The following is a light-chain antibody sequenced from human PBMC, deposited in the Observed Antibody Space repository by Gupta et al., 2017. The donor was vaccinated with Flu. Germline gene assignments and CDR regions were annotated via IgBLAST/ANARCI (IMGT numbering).Light chain of an antibody. CDR3: RQYGHWPLT. J-gene: IGKJ5*01. CDR1: HSLDGR. Sequence: GDTVTLSCRASHSLDGRLAWYQQMPGQAPRLLIFGPSTRATGVPARFSGSGSGTEFTLTISSLQPEDFGLYHCRQYGHWPLTFGQGTRLEIK. CDR2: GPS. V-gene: IGKV3-15*01.